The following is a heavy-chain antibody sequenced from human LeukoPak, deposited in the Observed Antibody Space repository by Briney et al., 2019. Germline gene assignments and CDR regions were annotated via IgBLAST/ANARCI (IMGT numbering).Heavy chain of an antibody. CDR3: AREVRDYYFDY. CDR2: ISSGGNT. V-gene: IGHV3-53*01. Sequence: GGSLRLSCAASGFIDSSNYMSWVRQAPGKGLEWVSVISSGGNTYYADSVKGRFTISRDNSKNTVFLQMNSLRAEDTAVYYCAREVRDYYFDYWGQGTLVTVSS. J-gene: IGHJ4*02. D-gene: IGHD2-21*01. CDR1: GFIDSSNY.